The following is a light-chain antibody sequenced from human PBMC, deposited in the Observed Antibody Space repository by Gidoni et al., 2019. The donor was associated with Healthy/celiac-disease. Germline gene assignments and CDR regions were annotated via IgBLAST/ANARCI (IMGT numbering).Light chain of an antibody. CDR3: QQYGNSPIT. J-gene: IGKJ5*01. Sequence: EIVLTQSPATLSLSPGERATLSCGASQSVSSSYLAWYQQKPGLAPRLLIYDASSRATGIPDRFSGSVSGTDFTLTISRLEPEDFEVYYCQQYGNSPITFGQGTRLEIK. V-gene: IGKV3D-20*01. CDR1: QSVSSSY. CDR2: DAS.